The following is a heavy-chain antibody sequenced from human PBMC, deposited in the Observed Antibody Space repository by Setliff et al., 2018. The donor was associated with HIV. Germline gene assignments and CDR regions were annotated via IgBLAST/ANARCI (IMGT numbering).Heavy chain of an antibody. J-gene: IGHJ4*02. CDR2: IKSKTDGGTT. V-gene: IGHV3-15*01. CDR3: VNLRSDDTATFYCGRGTLYGVSDY. D-gene: IGHD1-7*01. CDR1: GFTFSNAW. Sequence: GGSLRLSCAASGFTFSNAWMSWVRQAPGKGLEWVGRIKSKTDGGTTDYAAPVKGRFTISRDDSKNTLYLQMNSLKTEDTAYLELVNLRSDDTATFYCGRGTLYGVSDYWGPGTLVTVSS.